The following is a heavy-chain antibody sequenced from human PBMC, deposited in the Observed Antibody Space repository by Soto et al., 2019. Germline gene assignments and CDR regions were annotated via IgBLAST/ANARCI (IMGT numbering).Heavy chain of an antibody. J-gene: IGHJ4*02. D-gene: IGHD1-1*01. V-gene: IGHV1-69*08. CDR1: GGTFSSYT. CDR3: AREGGDWRYYFDY. Sequence: QVQLVQSGAEVKKPGSSVKVSCKASGGTFSSYTISWVRQAPGQGLEWMGRIIPILGIANYAQKFHGRVTITADKSTSTAYMELSSLRSEDTAVYYCAREGGDWRYYFDYWGQGTLVTVSS. CDR2: IIPILGIA.